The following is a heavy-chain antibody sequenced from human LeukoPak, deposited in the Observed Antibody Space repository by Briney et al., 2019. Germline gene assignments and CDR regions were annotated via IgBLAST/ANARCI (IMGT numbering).Heavy chain of an antibody. V-gene: IGHV3-66*04. D-gene: IGHD1-14*01. CDR1: GFTVSSNY. J-gene: IGHJ4*02. CDR2: IYSGGST. CDR3: AKPARTDYTDY. Sequence: GGSLRLSCAASGFTVSSNYMSWVRQAPGKGLEWVSVIYSGGSTYYADSVKGRFTISRDNSKNTLYLQMNSLRAEDTAVYYCAKPARTDYTDYWGQGTLVTVSS.